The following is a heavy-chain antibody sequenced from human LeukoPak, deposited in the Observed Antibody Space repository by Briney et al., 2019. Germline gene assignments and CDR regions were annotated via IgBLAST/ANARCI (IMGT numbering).Heavy chain of an antibody. CDR3: AKGSPYCSGGSCYSGEYFQH. CDR1: GFTFSSYG. V-gene: IGHV3-30*18. CDR2: ISYDGSNK. D-gene: IGHD2-15*01. J-gene: IGHJ1*01. Sequence: GRSLRLSCAASGFTFSSYGMHWVRLAPGKGLEWVAVISYDGSNKYYADSVKGRFTISRDNSKNTLYLQMNSLRAEDTAVYYCAKGSPYCSGGSCYSGEYFQHWGQGTLSPSPQ.